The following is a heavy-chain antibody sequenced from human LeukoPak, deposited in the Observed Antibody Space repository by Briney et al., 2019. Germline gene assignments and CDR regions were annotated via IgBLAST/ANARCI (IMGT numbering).Heavy chain of an antibody. J-gene: IGHJ4*02. Sequence: PGGSLRLSCAASGFTFSSYAMHWVRQAPGKGLEWVAVISYDGSNKYYADSVKGRFTISRDNSKNTLYLQMNSLRAEDTAVYYCAPRIPYLPTESGSYRGPIWGQGTLVTVSS. V-gene: IGHV3-30-3*01. D-gene: IGHD1-26*01. CDR2: ISYDGSNK. CDR1: GFTFSSYA. CDR3: APRIPYLPTESGSYRGPI.